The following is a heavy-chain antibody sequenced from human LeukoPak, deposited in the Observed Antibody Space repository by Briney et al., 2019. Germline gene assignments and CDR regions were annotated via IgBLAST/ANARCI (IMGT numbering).Heavy chain of an antibody. V-gene: IGHV7-4-1*02. CDR1: GYAFTTYP. CDR2: IDTNTGSP. CDR3: ARGIDTTGYFNY. Sequence: ASVKVSCKASGYAFTTYPINWVRQAPGQGLEWMGWIDTNTGSPTYAQGLTGRFVFALDTSVSTAFLQINSLKAEDTALYYCARGIDTTGYFNYWGQGTLVTVSS. J-gene: IGHJ4*02. D-gene: IGHD3-22*01.